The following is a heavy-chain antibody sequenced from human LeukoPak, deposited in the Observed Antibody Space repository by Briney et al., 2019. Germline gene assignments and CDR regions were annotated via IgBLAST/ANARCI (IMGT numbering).Heavy chain of an antibody. J-gene: IGHJ6*03. Sequence: SETLSLTCTVSGGSISSYYWSWIRQPAGKGLEWIGRIYTSGSTNYNPSLKGRVTMSVDTSKNQFSLKLSSVTAADTAVYYCARERFGELSWGLYYYYYYTDVWGKGTTVTVSS. D-gene: IGHD3-10*01. CDR1: GGSISSYY. V-gene: IGHV4-4*07. CDR2: IYTSGST. CDR3: ARERFGELSWGLYYYYYYTDV.